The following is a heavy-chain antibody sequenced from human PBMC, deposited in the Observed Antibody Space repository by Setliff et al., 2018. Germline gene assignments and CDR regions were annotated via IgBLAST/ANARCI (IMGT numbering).Heavy chain of an antibody. CDR2: INPNSGGT. J-gene: IGHJ4*02. V-gene: IGHV1-2*04. Sequence: GASVKVSCKASGYTFTGYYMHWVRQAPGQGLEWMGWINPNSGGTNYAQKFQGWVTMTRDTSISTAYMELSRLRPDDTAVYYCARGRDFWSGYLVYWGQGTLGTVPQ. CDR1: GYTFTGYY. D-gene: IGHD3-3*01. CDR3: ARGRDFWSGYLVY.